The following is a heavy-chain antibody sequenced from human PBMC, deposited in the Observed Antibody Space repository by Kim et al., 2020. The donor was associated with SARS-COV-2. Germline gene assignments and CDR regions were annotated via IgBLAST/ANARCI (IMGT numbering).Heavy chain of an antibody. J-gene: IGHJ5*02. Sequence: ASVKVSCKVSGSTLSKLSMHWVRQAPGKGPEWMGGFDLEEGKIVYAPNFQGRVTMTEDTSTDTAYMELSSLRSEDTAMYYCATPKRLEYYASGRYFQAPFDPWGQGTLITVSS. CDR1: GSTLSKLS. CDR3: ATPKRLEYYASGRYFQAPFDP. D-gene: IGHD3-10*01. V-gene: IGHV1-24*01. CDR2: FDLEEGKI.